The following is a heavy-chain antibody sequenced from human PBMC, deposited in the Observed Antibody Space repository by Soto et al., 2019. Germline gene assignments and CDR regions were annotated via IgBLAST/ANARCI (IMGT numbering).Heavy chain of an antibody. V-gene: IGHV5-51*01. Sequence: GESLKISCQGSVYSFSSHWIGWVRQMPGKGLEWMGLIYPGDSNIRYSPSFEGQIDMSADRSINTAYLRLSSLKASDTATYYCARHPDEYSSASGFEYGGQGTLVTVSS. CDR3: ARHPDEYSSASGFEY. D-gene: IGHD6-6*01. J-gene: IGHJ4*02. CDR2: IYPGDSNI. CDR1: VYSFSSHW.